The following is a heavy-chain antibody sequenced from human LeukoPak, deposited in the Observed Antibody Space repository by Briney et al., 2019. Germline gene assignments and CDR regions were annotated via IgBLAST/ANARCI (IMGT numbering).Heavy chain of an antibody. CDR1: GLSGLSSFNSYA. CDR3: ARAPGAGTTVI. V-gene: IGHV3-74*01. D-gene: IGHD1-7*01. Sequence: GGSLRLSCAASGLSGLSSFNSYAMHWVRQAPGKGLVWVSRINTDGSSTSYADSVKGRFTISRDNAKNTLYLQMNSLRAEDTAVYYCARAPGAGTTVIWGQGTMVTVSS. J-gene: IGHJ3*02. CDR2: INTDGSST.